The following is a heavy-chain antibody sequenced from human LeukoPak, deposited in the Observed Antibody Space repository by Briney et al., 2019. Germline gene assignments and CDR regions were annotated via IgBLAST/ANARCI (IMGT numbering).Heavy chain of an antibody. V-gene: IGHV3-23*01. CDR2: ISGSGGST. D-gene: IGHD1-26*01. CDR3: AKLLVGATKGDY. CDR1: GFTFSSYA. J-gene: IGHJ4*02. Sequence: GGSLRLSCAASGFTFSSYAMSWVRQAPGKGLEWVSAISGSGGSTYYADSVKGRFSISRDNSKNTLYLQMNSLRAEDTAVYYCAKLLVGATKGDYWGQGTLVTVSS.